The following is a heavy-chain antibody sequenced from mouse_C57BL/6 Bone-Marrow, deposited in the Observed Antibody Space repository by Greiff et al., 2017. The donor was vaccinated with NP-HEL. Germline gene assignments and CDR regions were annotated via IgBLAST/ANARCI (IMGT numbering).Heavy chain of an antibody. J-gene: IGHJ4*01. CDR1: GYNFTSYW. CDR3: ASAGITTVVATRAMDY. V-gene: IGHV1-69*01. CDR2: IDPSDSYT. D-gene: IGHD1-1*01. Sequence: QVQLQQPGAELVMPGASVKLSCKASGYNFTSYWMHWVKQRPGQGLEWIGEIDPSDSYTNYNQKFKGKSTLTVDKSSSTAYMQLSSLTSEDSAVYYCASAGITTVVATRAMDYWGQGTSVTVSS.